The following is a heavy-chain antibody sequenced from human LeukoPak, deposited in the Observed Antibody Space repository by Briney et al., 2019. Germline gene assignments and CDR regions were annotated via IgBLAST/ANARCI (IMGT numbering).Heavy chain of an antibody. CDR2: INPNSGGT. CDR1: GCTFTGYY. Sequence: ASVKVSCKASGCTFTGYYMHWVRQAPGQGLEWMGWINPNSGGTNYAQKFQGWVTMTRDTSISTAYMELSRLRSDDTAVYYCARDYGGNSGWFDPWGQGTLVTVSS. J-gene: IGHJ5*02. D-gene: IGHD4-23*01. V-gene: IGHV1-2*04. CDR3: ARDYGGNSGWFDP.